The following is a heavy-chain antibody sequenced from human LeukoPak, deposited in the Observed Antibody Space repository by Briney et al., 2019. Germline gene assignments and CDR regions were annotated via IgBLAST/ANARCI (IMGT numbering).Heavy chain of an antibody. CDR3: AKAGSYYYDSKGFDP. CDR2: ISGSGGST. J-gene: IGHJ5*02. V-gene: IGHV3-23*01. CDR1: RFTFNTYA. D-gene: IGHD3-22*01. Sequence: GGSLRLSCVASRFTFNTYAVNWVRQAPGKGLEWVSAISGSGGSTYYADSVKGRFTISRDNSKNTLYLQMNSLRAEDTAVYYCAKAGSYYYDSKGFDPWGQGTLVTVSS.